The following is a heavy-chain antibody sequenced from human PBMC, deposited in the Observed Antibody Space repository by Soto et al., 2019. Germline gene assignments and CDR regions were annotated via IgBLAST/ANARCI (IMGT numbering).Heavy chain of an antibody. J-gene: IGHJ4*02. CDR3: AKAYYVWSSEQPYYFDY. CDR1: EFNFSNYA. CDR2: ISGSGGRS. V-gene: IGHV3-23*01. D-gene: IGHD3-16*01. Sequence: EVQLLDSGGGLVQPGGSLRLSCAASEFNFSNYAMTWVRQGPEKGMEWVSGISGSGGRSYYADSVKGRFTISRDNSKSTLYLQMNSLRAQDTAVYYCAKAYYVWSSEQPYYFDYWGQGTLVSVSS.